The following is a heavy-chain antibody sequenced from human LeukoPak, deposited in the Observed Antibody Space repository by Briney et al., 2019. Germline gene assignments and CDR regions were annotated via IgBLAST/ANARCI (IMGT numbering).Heavy chain of an antibody. D-gene: IGHD1-26*01. V-gene: IGHV3-21*01. J-gene: IGHJ6*03. CDR1: GFTFSSYN. CDR2: ITSGSSHI. Sequence: GGSLRLSCAASGFTFSSYNMNWVRQTPGQGLEWVSSITSGSSHIYYADSVKGRFTISRDNAKSSLYLQMNSLRAEDAAVYYCARDPYSGSYGADYYYYMDVWGKGATVTISS. CDR3: ARDPYSGSYGADYYYYMDV.